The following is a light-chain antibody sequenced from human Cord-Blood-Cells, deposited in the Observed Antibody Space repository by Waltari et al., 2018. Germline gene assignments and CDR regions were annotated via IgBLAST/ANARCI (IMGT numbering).Light chain of an antibody. J-gene: IGLJ3*02. V-gene: IGLV2-14*01. CDR2: DVS. CDR1: SSDVGEYNY. CDR3: SSYTSSSTWV. Sequence: QSALTQPPSVSGSPGQSITISCTVTSSDVGEYNYATWYQQHPGKAPKLMIYDVSKLPSGVSNRFSGSKSGNTASLTISGLQAEDEADYYCSSYTSSSTWVFGGGTKLTVL.